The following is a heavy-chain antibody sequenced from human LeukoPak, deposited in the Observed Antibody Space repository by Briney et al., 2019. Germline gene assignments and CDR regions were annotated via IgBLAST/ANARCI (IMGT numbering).Heavy chain of an antibody. J-gene: IGHJ5*02. V-gene: IGHV4-34*01. CDR1: GGSFSGYY. D-gene: IGHD6-19*01. CDR2: INHSGST. CDR3: ARGPEYSSGWYKRQNWFDP. Sequence: SETLSHTCAVYGGSFSGYYWSWIRQPPGKGLEWIGEINHSGSTNYNPSLKSRVTISVDTSKNQFSLKLSSVTAADTAVYYCARGPEYSSGWYKRQNWFDPWGQGTLVTVSS.